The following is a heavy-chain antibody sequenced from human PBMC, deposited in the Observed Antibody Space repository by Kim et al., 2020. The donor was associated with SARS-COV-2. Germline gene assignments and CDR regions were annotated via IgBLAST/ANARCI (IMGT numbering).Heavy chain of an antibody. Sequence: SETLSLTCTVSGGSISSSSYYWGWIRQPPGKGLEWIGSIYYSGSTYYNPSLKSRVTISVDTSKNQFSLKLSSVTAADTAVYYCARDGSDTKPTYYYYGM. J-gene: IGHJ6*01. CDR1: GGSISSSSYY. CDR2: IYYSGST. D-gene: IGHD3-3*01. CDR3: ARDGSDTKPTYYYYGM. V-gene: IGHV4-39*07.